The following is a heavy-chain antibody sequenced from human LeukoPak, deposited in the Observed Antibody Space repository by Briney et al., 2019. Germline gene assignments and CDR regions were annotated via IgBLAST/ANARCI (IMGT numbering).Heavy chain of an antibody. CDR2: ISYDGSNK. Sequence: GGSLRLSCAASGFTFSSYGMHWVRRAPGKGLEWVAVISYDGSNKYYADSVKGRFTISRDNSKNTLYLQMNSLRAEDTAVYYCAKDLLPVGGSSNWFDPWGQGTLVTVSS. CDR1: GFTFSSYG. CDR3: AKDLLPVGGSSNWFDP. J-gene: IGHJ5*02. D-gene: IGHD2-15*01. V-gene: IGHV3-30*18.